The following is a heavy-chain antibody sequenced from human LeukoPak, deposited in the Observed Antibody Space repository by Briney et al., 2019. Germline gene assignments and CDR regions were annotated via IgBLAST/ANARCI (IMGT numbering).Heavy chain of an antibody. J-gene: IGHJ3*02. CDR3: ERGNGWGALDI. V-gene: IGHV4-59*01. CDR2: IYYSGST. D-gene: IGHD6-19*01. CDR1: GGSISSYY. Sequence: PSETLSLTCTVSGGSISSYYWSWIRQPPGKGLEWIGYIYYSGSTNYNPSLKSRVTISVDTSKNQFSLKLSSVTAADTAVYYCERGNGWGALDIWGQGTTVTVSS.